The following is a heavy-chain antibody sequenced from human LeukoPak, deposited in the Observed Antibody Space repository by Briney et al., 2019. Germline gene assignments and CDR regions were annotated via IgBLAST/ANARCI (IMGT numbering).Heavy chain of an antibody. Sequence: ASVKVSCKASGYSFTIYGISWVRQAPGQGLEWMGWINSFNAYTNYAQKLQGRVTPTTDTSTRTAYMEVRGLRSADPAVYYCARDHWSDYYGLGGESYFDPWGQGTRVTVST. D-gene: IGHD3-10*01. CDR2: INSFNAYT. J-gene: IGHJ5*02. CDR3: ARDHWSDYYGLGGESYFDP. CDR1: GYSFTIYG. V-gene: IGHV1-18*01.